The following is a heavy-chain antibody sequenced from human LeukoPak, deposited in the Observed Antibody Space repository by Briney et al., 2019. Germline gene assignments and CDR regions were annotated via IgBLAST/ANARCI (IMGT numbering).Heavy chain of an antibody. Sequence: GGSLRLSCAASGFTFSSYSMNWVRQAPGKGLEWVAFIRYDGSNKYYADSVKGRFTISRDNSKNTLYLQMNSLRAEDTAVYYCAKSAYRVVPTTDYWGQGTLVTVSS. CDR3: AKSAYRVVPTTDY. V-gene: IGHV3-30*02. J-gene: IGHJ4*02. D-gene: IGHD2-2*01. CDR1: GFTFSSYS. CDR2: IRYDGSNK.